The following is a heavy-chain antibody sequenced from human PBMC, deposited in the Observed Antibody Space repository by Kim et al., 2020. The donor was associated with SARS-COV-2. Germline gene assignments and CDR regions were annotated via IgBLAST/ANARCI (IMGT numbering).Heavy chain of an antibody. J-gene: IGHJ4*02. CDR3: ARGWLRSGFNY. V-gene: IGHV6-1*01. CDR2: TFYTSRWYS. CDR1: GDSVSINSAA. D-gene: IGHD5-12*01. Sequence: SQTLSLPCAISGDSVSINSAAWNWLRQSPSRGLEWLGRTFYTSRWYSDYAVSVKSRITINPDTSKNQFSLQLNSVTPEDTAVYYCARGWLRSGFNYWGQGTLVTVSS.